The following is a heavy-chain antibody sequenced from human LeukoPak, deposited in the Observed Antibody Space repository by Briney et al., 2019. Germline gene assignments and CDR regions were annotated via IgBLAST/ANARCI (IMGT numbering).Heavy chain of an antibody. CDR3: ASIPTYDSSWRFDP. CDR2: FTGSDGNI. D-gene: IGHD6-13*01. V-gene: IGHV3-23*01. Sequence: GSLRLSCAASGSTFSSQALSWVRQAPGKGLEWVSSFTGSDGNIHYADSVKGRFTLSRDSSKETMYLQMISLRADDTATYYCASIPTYDSSWRFDPWGQGTLVTVSS. CDR1: GSTFSSQA. J-gene: IGHJ5*02.